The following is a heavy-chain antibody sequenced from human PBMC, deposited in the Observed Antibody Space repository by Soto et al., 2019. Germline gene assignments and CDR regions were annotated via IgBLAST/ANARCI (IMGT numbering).Heavy chain of an antibody. J-gene: IGHJ4*02. CDR1: GFTFRSYA. D-gene: IGHD3-10*01. CDR3: AKGSASGRPYYFDS. CDR2: TDNIGTYP. Sequence: EVHLLVSGGGLVQPGGSLRLSCAASGFTFRSYAMSWVRQAPGKGLEWVSSTDNIGTYPWHADSVKGRFTISRDNSQNTLYLEMNSLRAEDTAVDYCAKGSASGRPYYFDSWGQGTLVTVSS. V-gene: IGHV3-23*05.